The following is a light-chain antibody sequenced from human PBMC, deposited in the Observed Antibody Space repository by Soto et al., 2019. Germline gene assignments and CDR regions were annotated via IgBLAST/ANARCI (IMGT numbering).Light chain of an antibody. CDR2: DAS. J-gene: IGKJ1*01. CDR3: QQYNNWPET. Sequence: IVMTQSPSTLSVSPGERATLSCRASQSVSSNLAWYQQKVGQAPRVLIYDASTRATGIPGRFSGSGSGTEFTLTISSLQSKDFAVYYCQQYNNWPETFGQGTKVDIK. V-gene: IGKV3-15*01. CDR1: QSVSSN.